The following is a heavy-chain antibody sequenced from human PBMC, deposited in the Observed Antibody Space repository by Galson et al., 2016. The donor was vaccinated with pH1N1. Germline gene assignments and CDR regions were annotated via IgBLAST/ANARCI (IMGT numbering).Heavy chain of an antibody. CDR3: ARESRSGDYKFDAFDI. Sequence: GSLRLSCAASGFTFSNYWIHWVRQAPGKGLVWVSRIGRDGSSTNYADSVKGRFTISRDNTKNALYLQMNSLRAEDTAVYYCARESRSGDYKFDAFDIWGQGAMVTVSS. CDR1: GFTFSNYW. J-gene: IGHJ3*02. V-gene: IGHV3-74*01. CDR2: IGRDGSST. D-gene: IGHD4-17*01.